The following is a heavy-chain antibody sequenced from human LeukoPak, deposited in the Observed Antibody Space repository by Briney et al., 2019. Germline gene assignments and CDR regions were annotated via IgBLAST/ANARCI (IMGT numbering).Heavy chain of an antibody. CDR2: MWDDKSNK. V-gene: IGHV3-33*01. CDR3: ARGRSGSYPPGIY. D-gene: IGHD1-26*01. CDR1: GFTFSSYD. Sequence: GGSLRLSCAASGFTFSSYDMHWVRQAPGKGLEWVAVMWDDKSNKYYADSVKGRFTISRDSSKNTLYLQMNNLGAEDTAMYYCARGRSGSYPPGIYWGQGTLVTVSS. J-gene: IGHJ4*02.